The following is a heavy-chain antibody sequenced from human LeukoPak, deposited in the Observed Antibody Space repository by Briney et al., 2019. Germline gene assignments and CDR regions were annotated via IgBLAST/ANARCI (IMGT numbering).Heavy chain of an antibody. CDR2: IKQDGSEK. CDR3: ARAYSSSWYGYYYYMDV. V-gene: IGHV3-7*01. D-gene: IGHD6-13*01. Sequence: GGSLRLSCAASGFTFSSYWMSWVRQAPGKGLEWVANIKQDGSEKYYVDSVKGRFTISRDNAKNSLYLQMNSLRAEDTAVYYCARAYSSSWYGYYYYMDVWGKGTTVTVSS. J-gene: IGHJ6*03. CDR1: GFTFSSYW.